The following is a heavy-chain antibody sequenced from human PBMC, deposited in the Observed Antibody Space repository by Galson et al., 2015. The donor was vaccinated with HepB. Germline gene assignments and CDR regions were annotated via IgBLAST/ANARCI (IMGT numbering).Heavy chain of an antibody. Sequence: SLRLSCAASGFTFSSYSMNWVRQAPGKGLEWVSSISRSSSYIYYADSVKGRFTISRDNAKNSLYLQMNSLRAEDTAVYYCARPQLKYQLLMDAFDIWGQGTMVTVSS. CDR2: ISRSSSYI. D-gene: IGHD2-2*01. CDR1: GFTFSSYS. V-gene: IGHV3-21*01. CDR3: ARPQLKYQLLMDAFDI. J-gene: IGHJ3*02.